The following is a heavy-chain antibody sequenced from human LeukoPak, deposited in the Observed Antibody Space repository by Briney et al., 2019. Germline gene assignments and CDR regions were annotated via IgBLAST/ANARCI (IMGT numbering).Heavy chain of an antibody. J-gene: IGHJ4*02. CDR2: INSDGSTT. Sequence: PGGSLRLSCAASGFTFSSYWMHWVRQAPGKGLVWVSRINSDGSTTTYADSVKGRFTISRDNAKNTLYLQMNGLRADDTAVYYCARSPGWLLGVSDYWGQGTLVTVSS. D-gene: IGHD2-21*01. V-gene: IGHV3-74*01. CDR1: GFTFSSYW. CDR3: ARSPGWLLGVSDY.